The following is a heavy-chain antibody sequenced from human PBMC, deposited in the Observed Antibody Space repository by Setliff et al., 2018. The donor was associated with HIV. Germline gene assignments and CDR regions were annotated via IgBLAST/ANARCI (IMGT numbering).Heavy chain of an antibody. CDR2: IDPSDSYI. J-gene: IGHJ3*02. V-gene: IGHV5-10-1*01. CDR1: GKSLSDYW. D-gene: IGHD6-19*01. Sequence: GESLKISCKGSGKSLSDYWINWVRQMPGKGLEWMGRIDPSDSYINYGPSFQGHVTISADKSTNTAFLQWSSLKASDSAMYYCSRGIAVAGHDFANTPGDIWGQGTMVTVSS. CDR3: SRGIAVAGHDFANTPGDI.